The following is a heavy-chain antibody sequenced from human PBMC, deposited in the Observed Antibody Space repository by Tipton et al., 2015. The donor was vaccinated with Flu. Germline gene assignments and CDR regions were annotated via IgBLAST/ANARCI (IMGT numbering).Heavy chain of an antibody. V-gene: IGHV4-34*01. CDR1: GVSFSNYY. Sequence: TLSLTCVIYGVSFSNYYWSWIRQPPGKGLEWIGEINHSRTTNYNPSLKSRVTISVDTSKNQFSLKLTSVIAADTAVYYCAGKFANWGVWERLDYWGQGTLVTVSS. D-gene: IGHD7-27*01. CDR2: INHSRTT. J-gene: IGHJ4*02. CDR3: AGKFANWGVWERLDY.